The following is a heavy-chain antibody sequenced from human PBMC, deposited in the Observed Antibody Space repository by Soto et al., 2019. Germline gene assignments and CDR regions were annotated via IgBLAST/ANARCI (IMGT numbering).Heavy chain of an antibody. D-gene: IGHD2-8*02. V-gene: IGHV3-23*01. CDR3: AKATATGGGAFDF. CDR2: ILVDGRT. CDR1: GFPCGSYD. J-gene: IGHJ3*01. Sequence: PGGSLRLSCAASGFPCGSYDMTWVRQAPGKGLEWVSTILVDGRTFYVDSVKGRFTISRDNSRNTVYLQMNSPTAGDTALYYCAKATATGGGAFDFCGQGTMVTVSS.